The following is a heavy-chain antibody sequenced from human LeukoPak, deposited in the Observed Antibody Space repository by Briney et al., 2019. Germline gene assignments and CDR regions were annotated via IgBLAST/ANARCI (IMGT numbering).Heavy chain of an antibody. CDR3: ARDSRAGIAAAEEKDAFDI. CDR1: GGSISSGIYY. Sequence: PSETLFLTCTVSGGSISSGIYYWSWIRQPAGKGLEWIGRIYTSGSTNYNPSLKSRVTISVDTSKNQFSLKLSSVTAADTAVYYCARDSRAGIAAAEEKDAFDIWGQGTMVTVSS. D-gene: IGHD6-13*01. J-gene: IGHJ3*02. V-gene: IGHV4-61*02. CDR2: IYTSGST.